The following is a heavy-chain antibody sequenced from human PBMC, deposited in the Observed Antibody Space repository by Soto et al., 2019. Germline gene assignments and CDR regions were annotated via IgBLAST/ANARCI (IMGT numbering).Heavy chain of an antibody. V-gene: IGHV4-31*03. J-gene: IGHJ6*02. CDR3: ARWRDYYDSSGLYYYGMDV. CDR2: IYYSGST. CDR1: GGSISSGGYY. Sequence: SETLSLTCTVSGGSISSGGYYWSWIRQHPGKGLEWIGYIYYSGSTYYNPSLKSRVTISVDTSKKQLSLKQSSVTTADTSVYYCARWRDYYDSSGLYYYGMDVWGQGTTVTVS. D-gene: IGHD3-22*01.